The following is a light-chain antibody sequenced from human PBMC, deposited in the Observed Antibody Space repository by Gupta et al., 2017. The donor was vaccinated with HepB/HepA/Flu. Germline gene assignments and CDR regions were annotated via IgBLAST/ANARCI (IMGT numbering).Light chain of an antibody. V-gene: IGKV1-33*01. J-gene: IGKJ2*01. Sequence: IQLPQSPFSLSASVGDRVTITCRASQDIRNYLNWYQQKTGKAPQVLIYDVANLERRVPSRFSGSGSGTDVHLTISSLQPEDIATEFCQQYDELPYTFGQGTKLEI. CDR2: DVA. CDR1: QDIRNY. CDR3: QQYDELPYT.